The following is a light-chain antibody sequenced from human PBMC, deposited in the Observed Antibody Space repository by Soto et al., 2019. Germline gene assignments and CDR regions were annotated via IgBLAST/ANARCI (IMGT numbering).Light chain of an antibody. CDR2: GAS. V-gene: IGKV3-15*01. CDR3: QQYNNWPRT. J-gene: IGKJ1*01. CDR1: QSVSSSY. Sequence: SVLTQSPGSLSFSPWERATLSCRSSQSVSSSYLAWYQQKPGQAPRLLIYGASTRATGIPDRFSGSGSGTEFTLTVSSLQSEDFAVYYCQQYNNWPRTFGQGTKV.